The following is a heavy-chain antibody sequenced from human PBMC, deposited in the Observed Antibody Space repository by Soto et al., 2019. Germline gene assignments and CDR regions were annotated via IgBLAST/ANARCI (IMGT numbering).Heavy chain of an antibody. J-gene: IGHJ4*02. Sequence: PSEILSLTCTVSGGSINNGDYYWNWIRQHPEKGLEWMGYINYRGTTFYSPSLKSRIIISVDTSKNQFSLKLSSVTAADTAVYYCARDAPGAAPYWGQGTLVTVSS. CDR1: GGSINNGDYY. D-gene: IGHD6-13*01. CDR3: ARDAPGAAPY. CDR2: INYRGTT. V-gene: IGHV4-31*03.